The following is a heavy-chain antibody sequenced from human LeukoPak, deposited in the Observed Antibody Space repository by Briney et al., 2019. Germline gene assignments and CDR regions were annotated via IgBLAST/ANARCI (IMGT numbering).Heavy chain of an antibody. CDR1: GFTVSSNY. CDR2: IYSSGST. V-gene: IGHV3-53*01. Sequence: GGSLRLSCAASGFTVSSNYMSWVRQAPGKGLEWVSAIYSSGSTYYAASVKGRFTISRDNSKNTLYLQMNSLRAEDTAVYYCASRSLWYGEDYWGQGGQFTVSS. D-gene: IGHD3-10*01. J-gene: IGHJ4*02. CDR3: ASRSLWYGEDY.